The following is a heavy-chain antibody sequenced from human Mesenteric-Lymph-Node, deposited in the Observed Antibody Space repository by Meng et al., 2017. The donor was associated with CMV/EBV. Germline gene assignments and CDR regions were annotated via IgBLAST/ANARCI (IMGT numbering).Heavy chain of an antibody. D-gene: IGHD2/OR15-2a*01. CDR3: AKPKEYTSTYGMDV. J-gene: IGHJ6*02. V-gene: IGHV3-23*01. CDR2: ISATGGAA. Sequence: GGSLRLSCAASGFTFSRHAMSWVRQAPGKGLEWVSLISATGGAAYYAGSVKGRFTISRDNSKNTLFLQMNSLRAEDTAVYYCAKPKEYTSTYGMDVWGQGTTVTVSS. CDR1: GFTFSRHA.